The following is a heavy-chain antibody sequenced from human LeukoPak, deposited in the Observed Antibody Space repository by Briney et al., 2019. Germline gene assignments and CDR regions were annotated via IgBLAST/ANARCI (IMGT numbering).Heavy chain of an antibody. D-gene: IGHD3-22*01. CDR1: GFTFSSYS. CDR3: AKDLSPFYDSGGYYSPFDY. Sequence: PGGSLRLSCAASGFTFSSYSMNWVRQAPGKGLEWVSAISGSGGSTYYADSVKGRFTISRDNSKNTLYLQMNSLRAEDTAVFYCAKDLSPFYDSGGYYSPFDYWGQGTLVTVSS. CDR2: ISGSGGST. V-gene: IGHV3-23*01. J-gene: IGHJ4*02.